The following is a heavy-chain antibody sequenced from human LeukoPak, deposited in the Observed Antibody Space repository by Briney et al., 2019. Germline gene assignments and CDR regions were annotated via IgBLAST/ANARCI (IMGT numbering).Heavy chain of an antibody. CDR1: GYSFTTHW. V-gene: IGHV5-51*01. CDR2: IYPGDSDT. CDR3: ARSRSFDWFVDY. D-gene: IGHD3-9*01. Sequence: GESLQISCKGSGYSFTTHWIGWVRQMPGKGLEWMGIIYPGDSDTTYSPSFQGQVTIAADKSISTAYLQWSSLKASDTAMYYCARSRSFDWFVDYWGQGTLVTVSS. J-gene: IGHJ4*02.